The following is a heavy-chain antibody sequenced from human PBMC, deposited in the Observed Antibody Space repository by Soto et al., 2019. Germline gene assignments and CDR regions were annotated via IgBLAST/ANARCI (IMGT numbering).Heavy chain of an antibody. Sequence: SETLSLTCTVSGGSISSGGYYWSWIRQHPGKGLEWIGYIYYSGSTYYNPSLKSRVTISVDTSKNQFSLKLSSVTAADTAVYYCARYDPNRFSDYSGYPTWGQGTLVTVSS. CDR3: ARYDPNRFSDYSGYPT. J-gene: IGHJ5*02. CDR2: IYYSGST. V-gene: IGHV4-31*03. D-gene: IGHD5-12*01. CDR1: GGSISSGGYY.